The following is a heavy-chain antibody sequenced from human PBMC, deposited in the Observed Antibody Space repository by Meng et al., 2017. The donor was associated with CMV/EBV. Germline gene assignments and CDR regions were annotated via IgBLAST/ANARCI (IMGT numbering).Heavy chain of an antibody. Sequence: GGSLRLSCAASGFTFNSYGMHWVRQAPGKGLEWVAFIRYDGSNKYYADSVKGRFTISRDNSKNTLYLQMNSLRAEDTAVYYCAKDTNYYGSGSYDYWGQGTLVTVSS. CDR3: AKDTNYYGSGSYDY. J-gene: IGHJ4*02. D-gene: IGHD3-10*01. CDR2: IRYDGSNK. V-gene: IGHV3-30*02. CDR1: GFTFNSYG.